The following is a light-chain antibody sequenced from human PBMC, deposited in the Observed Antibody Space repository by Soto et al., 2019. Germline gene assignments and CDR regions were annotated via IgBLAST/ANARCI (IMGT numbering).Light chain of an antibody. J-gene: IGKJ2*01. CDR1: QTVTGA. CDR2: GAS. CDR3: RQYNDWPPYT. Sequence: EILMTQSPATLSVSPGERATLSCRASQTVTGALAWYQQKPGQAPRLLIYGASTRASGIPDRFSGSGSGTEFTLTISSLQSEDFAVYYCRQYNDWPPYTFGQGTNVEIK. V-gene: IGKV3-15*01.